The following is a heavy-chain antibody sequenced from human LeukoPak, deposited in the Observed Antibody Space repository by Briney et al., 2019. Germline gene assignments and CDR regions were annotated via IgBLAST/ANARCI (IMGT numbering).Heavy chain of an antibody. CDR3: VNQISGWVY. J-gene: IGHJ4*02. CDR2: SSSNGGST. V-gene: IGHV3-64D*06. Sequence: PGGSLRLSCAASGFTFSTYWMHWVRQAPGKGLEYVSGSSSNGGSTYYADSVKGRFTISRDNSKNTLYLQMSSLRPEDTAVYYCVNQISGWVYWGQGTLVTVSS. CDR1: GFTFSTYW. D-gene: IGHD6-19*01.